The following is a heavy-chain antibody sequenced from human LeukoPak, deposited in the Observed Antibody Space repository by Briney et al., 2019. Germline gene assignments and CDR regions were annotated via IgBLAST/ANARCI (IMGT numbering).Heavy chain of an antibody. D-gene: IGHD3-22*01. CDR3: ARAVIDGSGYYLGDWFDP. CDR1: GGSISSGGYY. V-gene: IGHV4-31*03. Sequence: SQTLSLTCTVSGGSISSGGYYWSWIRQHPGKGLEWIGYIYYSGSTYYNPSLKSRVTISVDTSKNQFSLRLSSVTAADTAVYYCARAVIDGSGYYLGDWFDPWGQGTLVTVSS. J-gene: IGHJ5*02. CDR2: IYYSGST.